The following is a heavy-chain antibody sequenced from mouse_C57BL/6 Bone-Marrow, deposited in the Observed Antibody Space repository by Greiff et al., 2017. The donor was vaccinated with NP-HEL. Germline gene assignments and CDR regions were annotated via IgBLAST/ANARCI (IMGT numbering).Heavy chain of an antibody. J-gene: IGHJ3*01. D-gene: IGHD1-1*01. V-gene: IGHV5-4*01. CDR3: ARDHYYGSSYDAWFAY. CDR1: GFTFSSYA. Sequence: DVKLVESGGGLVKPGGSLKLSCAASGFTFSSYAMSWVRQTPEKRLEWVATISDGGSYTYYPDNVKGRFTISRDNAKNNLYLQMSHLKSEDTAMYYCARDHYYGSSYDAWFAYWGQGTLVTVSA. CDR2: ISDGGSYT.